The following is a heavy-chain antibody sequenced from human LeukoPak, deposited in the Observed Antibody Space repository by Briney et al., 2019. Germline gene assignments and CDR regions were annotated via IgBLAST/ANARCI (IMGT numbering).Heavy chain of an antibody. CDR3: AKGGGVIGRSYYFDY. CDR1: GFIFSNYA. CDR2: ISNDGNNK. Sequence: PGRSLRLSCAASGFIFSNYAMHWVRQAPGKGLEWVAAISNDGNNKFYADSVKGRFTISRDNPKNTMNLQMNSLRAEDTAVYYCAKGGGVIGRSYYFDYWGQGTLVTVSS. D-gene: IGHD2-8*02. J-gene: IGHJ4*02. V-gene: IGHV3-30*04.